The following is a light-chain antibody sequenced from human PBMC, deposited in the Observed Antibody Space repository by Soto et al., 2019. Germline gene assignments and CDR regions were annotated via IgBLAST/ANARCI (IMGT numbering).Light chain of an antibody. V-gene: IGKV1-5*01. CDR1: QSINSW. CDR3: QRYNAFSQT. J-gene: IGKJ1*01. CDR2: DAS. Sequence: DIQMTQSPSTLSASVGDRVTITCRASQSINSWVAWFQQKPGKAPKVLIYDASTLESGVPSRFSGNGSGTGFTLTIDSLQPDDVATYYCQRYNAFSQTFGQGTKVEI.